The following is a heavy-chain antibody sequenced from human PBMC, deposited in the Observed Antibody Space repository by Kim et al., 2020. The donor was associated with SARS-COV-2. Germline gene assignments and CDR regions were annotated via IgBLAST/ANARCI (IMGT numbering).Heavy chain of an antibody. J-gene: IGHJ5*02. D-gene: IGHD2-15*01. Sequence: YNPPLKIVVTVSVDTSKNKFSLKLNSVTAADTAVYYCARRDIVVGGGFDPWGQGTLVTVSS. V-gene: IGHV4-39*01. CDR3: ARRDIVVGGGFDP.